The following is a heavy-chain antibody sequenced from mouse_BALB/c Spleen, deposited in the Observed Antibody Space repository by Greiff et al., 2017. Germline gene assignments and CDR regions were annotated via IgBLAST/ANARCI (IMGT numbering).Heavy chain of an antibody. V-gene: IGHV5-6-5*01. D-gene: IGHD3-1*01. CDR2: ISSGGST. Sequence: EVQRVESGGGLVKPGGSLKLSCAASGFTFSSYAMSWVRQTPGKGLEWVASISSGGSTYYPDSVKGRFTISRDNARNSLYLQMISLRSEDTAMDYCARGGSSGYFYAMDYWGQGTSVTVSS. CDR1: GFTFSSYA. J-gene: IGHJ4*01. CDR3: ARGGSSGYFYAMDY.